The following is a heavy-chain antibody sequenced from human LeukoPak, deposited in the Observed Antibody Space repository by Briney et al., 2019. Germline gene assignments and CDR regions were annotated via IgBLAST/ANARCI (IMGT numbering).Heavy chain of an antibody. CDR1: GGSISSYY. J-gene: IGHJ5*02. CDR3: AGRRIAAAGTLFDP. D-gene: IGHD6-13*01. V-gene: IGHV4-59*01. Sequence: SETLSLTCTVSGGSISSYYWSWIRKPPGKGQEWIGYIYYSGSTNYNPSLKSRVTISVDTSKNQFSLKLSSVTAADTAVYYCAGRRIAAAGTLFDPWGQGTLVTVSS. CDR2: IYYSGST.